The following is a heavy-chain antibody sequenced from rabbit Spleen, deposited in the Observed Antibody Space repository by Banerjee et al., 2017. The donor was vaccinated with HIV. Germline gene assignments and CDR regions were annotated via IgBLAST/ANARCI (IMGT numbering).Heavy chain of an antibody. CDR2: AYAGSSGNT. D-gene: IGHD8-1*01. CDR1: GFSFNSGYD. CDR3: ARDGAGGSYFAL. J-gene: IGHJ4*01. Sequence: QSLEESGGGLVKPGASLTLTCKASGFSFNSGYDMCWVRQAPGKGLEWVACAYAGSSGNTYYASWAKGRFTISKTSSTTVTLQMPSLTAADAATYFCARDGAGGSYFALWGQGTLVTVS. V-gene: IGHV1S40*01.